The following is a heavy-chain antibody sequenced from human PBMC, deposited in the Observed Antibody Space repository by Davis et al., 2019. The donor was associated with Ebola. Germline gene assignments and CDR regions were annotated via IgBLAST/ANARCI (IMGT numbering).Heavy chain of an antibody. V-gene: IGHV5-51*01. CDR3: ARFTVTTVTNYYYGMDV. CDR2: IYPGDSDT. D-gene: IGHD4-17*01. CDR1: GYSFTSYW. J-gene: IGHJ6*02. Sequence: GESLNISCKGSGYSFTSYWIGWVRQMPGKGLEWMGIIYPGDSDTRYSPSFQGQVTTSADKSISTAYLQWSSLKASDTAMYYCARFTVTTVTNYYYGMDVWGQGTTVTVSS.